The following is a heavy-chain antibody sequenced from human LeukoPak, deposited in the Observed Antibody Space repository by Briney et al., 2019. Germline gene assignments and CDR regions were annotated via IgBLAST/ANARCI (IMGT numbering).Heavy chain of an antibody. Sequence: GGSLRLSCVASGFTFSSHTMSWVRQAPGKGLEWVSVIYGGRNNTHYADSVKGRFTISRDNSKNTVYLQMNSLTAEDTAAYYCAREFRQTYNSGWSLDYWGQATLVTVSS. CDR1: GFTFSSHT. CDR3: AREFRQTYNSGWSLDY. V-gene: IGHV3-23*03. CDR2: IYGGRNNT. J-gene: IGHJ4*02. D-gene: IGHD6-19*01.